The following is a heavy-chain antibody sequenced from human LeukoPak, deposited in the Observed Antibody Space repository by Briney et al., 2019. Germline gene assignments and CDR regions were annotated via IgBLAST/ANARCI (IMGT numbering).Heavy chain of an antibody. CDR2: ISWISGSI. V-gene: IGHV3-9*01. CDR1: GFTFDDYA. Sequence: PGGSLRLSCALSGFTFDDYAMHWVRQAPGECLEWVSVISWISGSIGYAVSVNGGFTISRDNAKNSLYLEMNSLRAEDTAFYYCSKSRHSYGDYDSFDYWGQGTLVTDSS. D-gene: IGHD4-17*01. CDR3: SKSRHSYGDYDSFDY. J-gene: IGHJ4*02.